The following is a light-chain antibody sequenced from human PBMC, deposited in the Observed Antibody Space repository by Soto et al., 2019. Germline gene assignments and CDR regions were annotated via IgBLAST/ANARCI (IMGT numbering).Light chain of an antibody. Sequence: DIQLTQSPSTLSASVGDKVVDTCLASQSIGRFLAWYQHQPGKAPKLLIYDASSLQSGVPSRFSGSGSGTDFTLTINNLQPEDFATYYCQQANSFPRTFGPGTKVDI. CDR1: QSIGRF. CDR3: QQANSFPRT. V-gene: IGKV1-12*01. J-gene: IGKJ3*01. CDR2: DAS.